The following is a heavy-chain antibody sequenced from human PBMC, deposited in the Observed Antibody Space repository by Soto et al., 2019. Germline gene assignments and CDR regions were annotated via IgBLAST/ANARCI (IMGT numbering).Heavy chain of an antibody. CDR3: ARHNYGSGSYYRPPNLYYFDY. CDR1: RGSISSSSYY. CDR2: IYYSGST. J-gene: IGHJ4*01. D-gene: IGHD3-10*01. Sequence: DILSLTSTLSRGSISSSSYYWGCIHQPPGNGLGWIGSIYYSGSTYYNPSLKSRVTISVDTSKNQFSLKLRSVTAADTAIYYCARHNYGSGSYYRPPNLYYFDYWGQGTLVTVS. V-gene: IGHV4-39*01.